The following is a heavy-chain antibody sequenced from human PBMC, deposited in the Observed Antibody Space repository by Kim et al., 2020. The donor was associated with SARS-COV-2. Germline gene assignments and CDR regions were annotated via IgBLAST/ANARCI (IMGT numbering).Heavy chain of an antibody. J-gene: IGHJ6*02. Sequence: STSYAQKCQGRVTMTRDTSTSTVYMELSSLRSEDTAVYYCASNYYYGMDVWGQGTTVTVSS. V-gene: IGHV1-46*01. CDR3: ASNYYYGMDV. CDR2: ST.